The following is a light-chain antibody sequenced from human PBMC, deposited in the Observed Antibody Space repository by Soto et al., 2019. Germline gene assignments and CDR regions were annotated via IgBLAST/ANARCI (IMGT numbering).Light chain of an antibody. V-gene: IGLV2-11*01. CDR3: CSYAGTYTLV. J-gene: IGLJ2*01. Sequence: VLNQPRSVYGSTGQSVTISCTGTSSDVGKYDYVSWYQQHPDKAPKLMIYDVSNRPSGVPDRFSGSKSGNTASLTISGLQAEDEADYYCCSYAGTYTLVFGGGTKVTVL. CDR1: SSDVGKYDY. CDR2: DVS.